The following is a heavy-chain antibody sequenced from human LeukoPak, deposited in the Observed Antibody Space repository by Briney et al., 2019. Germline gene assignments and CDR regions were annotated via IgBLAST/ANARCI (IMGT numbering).Heavy chain of an antibody. V-gene: IGHV3-74*01. J-gene: IGHJ4*02. CDR3: ARFGYYDYVWGSYRPIDY. CDR2: INSDGRST. D-gene: IGHD3-16*02. Sequence: GGSLRLSCAASGFTFSSYWMQWVRQAPGKGLVWVSRINSDGRSTSYAESVKGRFTIYRDNAKNPLYLQMNSLRAKDTAVYYCARFGYYDYVWGSYRPIDYWGQGTLVTVSS. CDR1: GFTFSSYW.